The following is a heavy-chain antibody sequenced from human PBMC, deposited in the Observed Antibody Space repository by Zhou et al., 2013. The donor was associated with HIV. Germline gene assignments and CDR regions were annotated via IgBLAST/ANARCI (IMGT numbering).Heavy chain of an antibody. CDR1: GGTFNKFA. D-gene: IGHD6-19*01. Sequence: QVKLVQSGAAVKKPGSSLKVSCKASGGTFNKFAINWVRQAPGQGLEWLGGIIPMYGTPNYAQKFQGRITLTTDESTTTANMELSSLRSDDTAVYYCTRTAHTSAYHYWGQGALVTVS. V-gene: IGHV1-69*05. CDR2: IIPMYGTP. J-gene: IGHJ4*02. CDR3: TRTAHTSAYHY.